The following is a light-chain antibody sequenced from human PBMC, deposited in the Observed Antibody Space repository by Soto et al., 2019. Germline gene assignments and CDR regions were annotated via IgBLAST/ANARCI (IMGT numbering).Light chain of an antibody. V-gene: IGKV3-11*01. CDR2: DAS. CDR3: QQHHSSPST. CDR1: QSVSGY. J-gene: IGKJ4*01. Sequence: EIVLTQSPATLSLSPGNRATLSCRASQSVSGYLAWYQQKPGQAPRLLIYDASNSATGSPARFSGSGSGTDFTLTITSLEPEDFAVYYCQQHHSSPSTFGRGTKVEIK.